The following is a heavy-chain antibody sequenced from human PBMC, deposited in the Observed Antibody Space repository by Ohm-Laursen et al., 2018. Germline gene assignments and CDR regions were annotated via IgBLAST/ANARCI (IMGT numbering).Heavy chain of an antibody. Sequence: SLRLSCAASGFTFSSHGINWVRQAPGKRLEWVSGISGSGDTTYYADSVKGRFTISRDNSRNTLDLQMNSLRVEDTALYYCARDIDWVAFDYWGQGTLVTVSS. CDR2: ISGSGDTT. CDR1: GFTFSSHG. CDR3: ARDIDWVAFDY. J-gene: IGHJ4*02. D-gene: IGHD3-9*01. V-gene: IGHV3-23*01.